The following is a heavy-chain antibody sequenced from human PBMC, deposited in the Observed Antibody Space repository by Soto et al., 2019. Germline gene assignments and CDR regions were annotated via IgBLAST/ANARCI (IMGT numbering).Heavy chain of an antibody. Sequence: PGESLKISCKGSGYSFTSYWISWVRQMPGKGLEWMGRIDPSDSYTNYSPSFQGHVTISADKSISTAYLQWSSLKASDTAMYYCARLGSLLPNYYYGMDVWGQGTTVTVSS. J-gene: IGHJ6*02. D-gene: IGHD2-15*01. CDR2: IDPSDSYT. V-gene: IGHV5-10-1*01. CDR1: GYSFTSYW. CDR3: ARLGSLLPNYYYGMDV.